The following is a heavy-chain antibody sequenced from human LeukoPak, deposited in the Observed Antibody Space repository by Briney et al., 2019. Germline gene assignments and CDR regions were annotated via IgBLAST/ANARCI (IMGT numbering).Heavy chain of an antibody. CDR1: GFTSTSYA. V-gene: IGHV3-23*01. CDR2: VSGSGGST. Sequence: GGCLRLSCAASGFTSTSYAMSSLRQTPRKGLEWVSGVSGSGGSTYYADSVKGRFTISRDNSKNTLYLQMNSLRAEDTAIYYCGKKPLAAPGLDTWFDPWGQGTLVTVSS. D-gene: IGHD6-13*01. J-gene: IGHJ5*02. CDR3: GKKPLAAPGLDTWFDP.